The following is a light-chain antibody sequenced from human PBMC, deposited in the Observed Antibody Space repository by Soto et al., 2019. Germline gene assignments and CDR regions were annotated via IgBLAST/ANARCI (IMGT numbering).Light chain of an antibody. V-gene: IGKV2-28*01. J-gene: IGKJ1*01. CDR3: MPALQTPPWT. Sequence: DIVMTQSPLSLPVTPGEPASISCRSSQSLLHSNGYNYLDWYLQKPGQSPQLLIYLGSNRASGVADRFSGSGSGTDFTLKISRVEAEDVGVYYCMPALQTPPWTFGQGTKVEIK. CDR2: LGS. CDR1: QSLLHSNGYNY.